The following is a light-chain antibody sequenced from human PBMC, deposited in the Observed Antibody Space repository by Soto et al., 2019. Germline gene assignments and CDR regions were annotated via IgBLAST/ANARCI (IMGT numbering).Light chain of an antibody. V-gene: IGLV2-23*02. CDR3: CTYASGNTYV. J-gene: IGLJ1*01. Sequence: QSALTQPASVSGSPGQSITISCTGASSDVGSYILVSWYQQHPGKAPKLMIYEVTKRPSGVSNRFSGSKSGNTASLTISGLQTEDEADYYCCTYASGNTYVFGTGTKVTVL. CDR1: SSDVGSYIL. CDR2: EVT.